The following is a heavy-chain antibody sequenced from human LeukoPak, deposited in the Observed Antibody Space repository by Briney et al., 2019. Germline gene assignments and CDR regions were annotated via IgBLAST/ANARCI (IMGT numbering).Heavy chain of an antibody. Sequence: PGGSLRLSCEVSGFTFSGSGMHWMRQAPGKGLEWVSCISSDSSIIYYAESVKGRFTISRDNAKNSLYLQMNSLRAEDTAVYFCVRGWPVWWGQGTLVTVSS. CDR2: ISSDSSII. CDR3: VRGWPVW. D-gene: IGHD3-16*01. CDR1: GFTFSGSG. V-gene: IGHV3-48*01. J-gene: IGHJ4*02.